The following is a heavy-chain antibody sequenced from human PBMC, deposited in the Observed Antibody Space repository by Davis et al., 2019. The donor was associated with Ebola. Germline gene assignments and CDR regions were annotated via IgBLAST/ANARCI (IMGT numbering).Heavy chain of an antibody. CDR2: INPSGGST. D-gene: IGHD3-3*01. V-gene: IGHV1-46*01. CDR1: GYTFTSYY. CDR3: ARGWSGYYPWFDP. J-gene: IGHJ5*02. Sequence: ASVKVSCKTSGYTFTSYYMHWVRQAPGQGLEWMGIINPSGGSTSYAQKFQGRVTMTRDTSISTAYMELSRLRSDDTAVYYCARGWSGYYPWFDPWGQGTLVTVSS.